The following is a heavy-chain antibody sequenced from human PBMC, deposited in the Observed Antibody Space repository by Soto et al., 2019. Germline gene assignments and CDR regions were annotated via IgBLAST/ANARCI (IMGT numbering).Heavy chain of an antibody. V-gene: IGHV1-58*01. J-gene: IGHJ6*03. Sequence: SVKVSCKASGFTFSSSALQWVRQARGQRLEWIGWIVVGTGNTNYAQKFQERVTITRDMSTSTAYMELNSLRSDDTAVYYCAARGRRDYYMDVWGQGTTVTVSS. D-gene: IGHD3-10*01. CDR1: GFTFSSSA. CDR3: AARGRRDYYMDV. CDR2: IVVGTGNT.